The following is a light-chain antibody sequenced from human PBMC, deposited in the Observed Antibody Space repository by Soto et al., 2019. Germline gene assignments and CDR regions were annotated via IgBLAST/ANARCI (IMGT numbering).Light chain of an antibody. Sequence: EIVLTQSPATLSLSPGERATLSCRASQSVSSYLAWYQQKPGQAPRLLIYDASNRATGIPARLSGSGSGTDFTLSISGLEPEAFAVYYCQQRSNWPPLTCGGGIKVEIK. J-gene: IGKJ4*01. V-gene: IGKV3-11*01. CDR2: DAS. CDR3: QQRSNWPPLT. CDR1: QSVSSY.